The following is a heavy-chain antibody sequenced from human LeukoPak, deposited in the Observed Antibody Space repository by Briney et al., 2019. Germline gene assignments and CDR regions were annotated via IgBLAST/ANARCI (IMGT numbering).Heavy chain of an antibody. CDR2: MHPGGTT. CDR3: AKTGSLFGRFLDH. Sequence: SETLSLTCSVFADSMNNYYWTWIRQPPGKGLEWVGNMHPGGTTKFHPSLEGRVTMSIDASNKQFSLRLRSVTAADTATYYCAKTGSLFGRFLDHWGPGALVIVSS. V-gene: IGHV4-59*01. J-gene: IGHJ4*02. D-gene: IGHD3-10*02. CDR1: ADSMNNYY.